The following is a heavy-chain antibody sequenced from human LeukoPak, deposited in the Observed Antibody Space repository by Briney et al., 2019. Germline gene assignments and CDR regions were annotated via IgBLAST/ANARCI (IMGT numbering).Heavy chain of an antibody. CDR2: ISWNSGSI. CDR1: GFTFDDYA. CDR3: AKDHSSGRVAYCGGDCYPDY. J-gene: IGHJ4*02. Sequence: SLRLSCAASGFTFDDYAMHWVRQAPGKGLEWVSGISWNSGSIGYADSVKGRFTISRDNAKNSLYLQMNSLRAEDTALYYCAKDHSSGRVAYCGGDCYPDYWGQGTLVTVSS. D-gene: IGHD2-21*02. V-gene: IGHV3-9*01.